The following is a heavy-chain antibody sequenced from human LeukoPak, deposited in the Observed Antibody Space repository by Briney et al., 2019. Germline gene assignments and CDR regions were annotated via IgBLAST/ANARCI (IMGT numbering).Heavy chain of an antibody. CDR2: FDPEDGET. Sequence: ASVKVSCKVSGYTLTELSMHWVRQAPGKGLEWMGGFDPEDGETIYAQKFQGRVTMTEDTSTDTAYMELSSLRSEDTAVYYCAKGLGFAHSSSWNDYYYYYGMDVWGQGTTVTVSS. J-gene: IGHJ6*02. D-gene: IGHD6-13*01. V-gene: IGHV1-24*01. CDR3: AKGLGFAHSSSWNDYYYYYGMDV. CDR1: GYTLTELS.